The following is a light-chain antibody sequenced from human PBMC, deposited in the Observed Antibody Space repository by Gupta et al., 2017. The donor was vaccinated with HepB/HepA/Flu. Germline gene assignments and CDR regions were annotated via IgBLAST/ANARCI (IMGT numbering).Light chain of an antibody. CDR3: QQYNSYLWT. J-gene: IGKJ1*01. CDR2: KAS. V-gene: IGKV1-5*03. Sequence: DIQMTQFPSILSATVGDRVTITCRASQSISSGLAWYQQKPGKAPKLLIYKASSLESGVPSRFSGSGSGTEFTLTISSLQPDDFATYYCQQYNSYLWTFGQGTKVEIK. CDR1: QSISSG.